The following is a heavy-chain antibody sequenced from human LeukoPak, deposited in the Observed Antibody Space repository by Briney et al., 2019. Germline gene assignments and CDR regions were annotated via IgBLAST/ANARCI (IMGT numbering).Heavy chain of an antibody. CDR3: ARDRGSYYYGSGPNNWFDP. V-gene: IGHV1-18*01. J-gene: IGHJ5*02. Sequence: ASVKVSCKASGYTFTSYGISWVRQAPGQGLEWMGWISAYNGNTNYAQKLQGRVTMTTDTSTSTAYMELRSLRSDDTAVYYCARDRGSYYYGSGPNNWFDPWGQGTLVTVSS. CDR1: GYTFTSYG. CDR2: ISAYNGNT. D-gene: IGHD3-10*01.